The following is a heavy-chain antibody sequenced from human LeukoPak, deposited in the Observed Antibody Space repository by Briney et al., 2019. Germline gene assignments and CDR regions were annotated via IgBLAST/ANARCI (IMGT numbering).Heavy chain of an antibody. D-gene: IGHD3-22*01. CDR2: INPNSGGT. V-gene: IGHV1-2*02. Sequence: ASVKVSCKGSGYTFTGYYMQGGRHAPGEGRERMGGINPNSGGTNYTQKFQRRDTITRGTTNSTAHMEMSTLRSDDTAVYYCARDRVYGYYYDSSGYSVYAFDIWGQGTMVTVSS. CDR3: ARDRVYGYYYDSSGYSVYAFDI. CDR1: GYTFTGYY. J-gene: IGHJ3*02.